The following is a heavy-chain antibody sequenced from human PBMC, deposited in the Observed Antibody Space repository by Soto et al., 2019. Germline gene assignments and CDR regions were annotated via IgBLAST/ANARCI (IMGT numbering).Heavy chain of an antibody. J-gene: IGHJ4*02. CDR1: GGSISSYY. D-gene: IGHD4-17*01. V-gene: IGHV4-59*08. CDR2: IYYSGST. CDR3: ARHRSYGDYYFDY. Sequence: SETLSLTCTVSGGSISSYYWSWIRQPPGKGLEWIGYIYYSGSTNYNPSLKSRVTISVDTSKNQFSLKLSSVTAADTAVYYCARHRSYGDYYFDYWGQGTLVTVSS.